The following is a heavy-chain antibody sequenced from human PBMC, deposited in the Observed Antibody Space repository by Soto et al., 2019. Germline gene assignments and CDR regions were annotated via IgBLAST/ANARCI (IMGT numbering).Heavy chain of an antibody. J-gene: IGHJ4*02. V-gene: IGHV1-46*01. D-gene: IGHD3-9*01. Sequence: QVQLVQSGAEVKKPGASVKVSCMASGDTFTRYYIHWVRQAPGQGPEWLGMMHPSSGIPRYAQKFQGRITMTRDTSATTIYMELRSLRSDDTAEYFCAAGGYFDWVPDYWAQGTLVTVSS. CDR3: AAGGYFDWVPDY. CDR1: GDTFTRYY. CDR2: MHPSSGIP.